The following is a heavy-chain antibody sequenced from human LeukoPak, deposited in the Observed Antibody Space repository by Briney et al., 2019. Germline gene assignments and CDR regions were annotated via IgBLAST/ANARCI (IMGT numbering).Heavy chain of an antibody. J-gene: IGHJ5*02. Sequence: SVKVSCKASGGTFSSFAISWVQQAPGQGPEWMGGIIPIFGTPKYAQKFQGRVTITADESTSTAYMELRSLRSEDTAVYYCARVQMVRGVVSRSWFDPWGQGTLVTVSS. CDR1: GGTFSSFA. D-gene: IGHD3-10*01. CDR3: ARVQMVRGVVSRSWFDP. V-gene: IGHV1-69*13. CDR2: IIPIFGTP.